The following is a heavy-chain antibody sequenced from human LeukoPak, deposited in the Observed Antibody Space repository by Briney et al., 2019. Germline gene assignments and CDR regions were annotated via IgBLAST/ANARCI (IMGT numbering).Heavy chain of an antibody. CDR1: GYTLTELS. CDR3: AVTYSSGWYRWDYFDY. CDR2: FDPEDGET. Sequence: ASVKVSCKVSGYTLTELSMHWVRQAPGKGHEWMGGFDPEDGETIYAQKFQGRVTMTEDTSTDTAYMELSSLRSEDTAVYYCAVTYSSGWYRWDYFDYWGQGTLVTVSS. D-gene: IGHD6-19*01. J-gene: IGHJ4*02. V-gene: IGHV1-24*01.